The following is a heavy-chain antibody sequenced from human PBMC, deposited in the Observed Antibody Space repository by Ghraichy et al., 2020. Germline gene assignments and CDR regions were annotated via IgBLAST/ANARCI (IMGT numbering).Heavy chain of an antibody. Sequence: GGSLRLSCAASGFTFSSYSMNWVRQAPGKGLEWVSSISSSSSYIYYADSVKGRFTISRDNAKNSLYLQMNSLRAEDTAVYYCARDIVVVPAAIWYFDLWGRGTLVTVSS. J-gene: IGHJ2*01. CDR3: ARDIVVVPAAIWYFDL. CDR1: GFTFSSYS. D-gene: IGHD2-2*01. V-gene: IGHV3-21*01. CDR2: ISSSSSYI.